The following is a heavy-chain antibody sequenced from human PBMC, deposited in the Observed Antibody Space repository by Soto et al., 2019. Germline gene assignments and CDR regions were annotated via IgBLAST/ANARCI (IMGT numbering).Heavy chain of an antibody. CDR3: AREPNWGSPPDY. V-gene: IGHV3-33*01. CDR1: GFTFSSYG. CDR2: IWYDGSNK. J-gene: IGHJ4*02. Sequence: QVQLVESGGGVVQPGRSLRLSCAASGFTFSSYGMHWVRQAPGKGLEWVAVIWYDGSNKYYADSVKGRFTISRDNSKNTLYLQMNSLRAEDTAVYYCAREPNWGSPPDYWGQGTLVTVSS. D-gene: IGHD7-27*01.